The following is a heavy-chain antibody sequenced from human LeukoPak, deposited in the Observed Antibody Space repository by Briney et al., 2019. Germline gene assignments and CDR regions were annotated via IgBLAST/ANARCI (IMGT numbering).Heavy chain of an antibody. CDR1: GGSISSSSYD. D-gene: IGHD3-3*01. CDR2: IYYSGST. CDR3: ASSLWSGYYSAHYFDY. Sequence: SXTLSLTCTVSGGSISSSSYDWGWIRQPPGKGLEWIGSIYYSGSTYDNPSLKSRVTISVATSKNQFSLKLSSVTAADTAVYYCASSLWSGYYSAHYFDYWGQGTLVTVSS. J-gene: IGHJ4*02. V-gene: IGHV4-39*01.